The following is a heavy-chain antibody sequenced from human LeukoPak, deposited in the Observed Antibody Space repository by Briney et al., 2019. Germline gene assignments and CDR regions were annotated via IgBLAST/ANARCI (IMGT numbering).Heavy chain of an antibody. J-gene: IGHJ4*02. V-gene: IGHV4-59*01. Sequence: PSETLSLTCTVSGGSISSYYWSWIRQPPRKGLEWIGYIYYSGSTNYNPSLKSRVTISVDTSKNQFSLKLTSVTAADTAVYYCARGAGGSYYYWGQGTLVTVSS. CDR1: GGSISSYY. D-gene: IGHD3-16*01. CDR3: ARGAGGSYYY. CDR2: IYYSGST.